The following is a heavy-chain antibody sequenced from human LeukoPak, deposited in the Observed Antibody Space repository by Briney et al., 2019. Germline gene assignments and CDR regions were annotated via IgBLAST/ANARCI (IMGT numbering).Heavy chain of an antibody. CDR3: ARDAGTLSYYGMDV. CDR1: GFTFSSYW. V-gene: IGHV3-7*05. Sequence: GGSLRLSFAASGFTFSSYWMSWVRQAPGKGLEWVANIKQDGGGRYYVDSVKGRFTISRDNAKSSLYLQMNSLRAEDTAVYYCARDAGTLSYYGMDVWGQGTTATVSS. CDR2: IKQDGGGR. J-gene: IGHJ6*02. D-gene: IGHD6-13*01.